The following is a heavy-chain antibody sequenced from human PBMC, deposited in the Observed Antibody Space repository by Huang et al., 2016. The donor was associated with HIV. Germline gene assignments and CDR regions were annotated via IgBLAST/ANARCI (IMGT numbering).Heavy chain of an antibody. V-gene: IGHV1-24*01. CDR1: GYTLTELS. D-gene: IGHD3-22*01. J-gene: IGHJ4*02. CDR2: FDPEDGET. Sequence: QVQLVQSGAEVKKPGASVKVSCKVSGYTLTELSMHWGRQAPGKGLEWIGGFDPEDGETIYAQKFQSRVTMTEDTSTDTSDMELRSLRSEDTAVYYCATVYRRFRNHDSGDYYFDYWDQGTLVTVSS. CDR3: ATVYRRFRNHDSGDYYFDY.